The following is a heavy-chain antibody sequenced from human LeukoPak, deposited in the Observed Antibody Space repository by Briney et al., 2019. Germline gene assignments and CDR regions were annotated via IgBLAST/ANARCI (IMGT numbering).Heavy chain of an antibody. J-gene: IGHJ3*02. CDR3: ARVGTWTYAFDI. CDR1: GYTFTSYY. V-gene: IGHV1-46*01. D-gene: IGHD7-27*01. Sequence: ASVTVSCKASGYTFTSYYMHWVRQAPGQGLEWMGIINPSGGSTSYAQKFQGRVTMTRDTSTSTVYMELSSLRSEDTAVYYCARVGTWTYAFDIWGQGTMVTVSS. CDR2: INPSGGST.